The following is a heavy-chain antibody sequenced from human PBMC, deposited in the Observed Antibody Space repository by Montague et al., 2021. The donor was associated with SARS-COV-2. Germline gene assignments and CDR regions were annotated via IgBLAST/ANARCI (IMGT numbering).Heavy chain of an antibody. CDR1: GGSISSGGYY. CDR2: IYYSGST. V-gene: IGHV4-31*03. D-gene: IGHD2-2*01. Sequence: TLSLTCTVSGGSISSGGYYWSWIRQHPGKGLEWIGYIYYSGSTYYNPSLKSRVTISVDTSKNLFSLKLSSVTAADTAVYYCARTPAVYVVVVPAARGHFGYWGQGTLVTVSS. CDR3: ARTPAVYVVVVPAARGHFGY. J-gene: IGHJ4*02.